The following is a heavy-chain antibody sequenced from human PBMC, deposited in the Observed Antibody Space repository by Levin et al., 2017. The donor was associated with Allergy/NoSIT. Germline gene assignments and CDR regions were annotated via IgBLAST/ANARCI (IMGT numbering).Heavy chain of an antibody. J-gene: IGHJ6*02. V-gene: IGHV3-21*01. D-gene: IGHD3-10*01. CDR3: ARESKYYYGSGRSDYYYYGMDV. CDR2: ISSSSSYI. CDR1: GFTFSSYS. Sequence: TPGGSLRLSCAASGFTFSSYSMNWVRQAPGKGLEWVSSISSSSSYIYYADSVKGRFTISRDNAKNSLYLQMNSLRAEDTAVYYCARESKYYYGSGRSDYYYYGMDVWGQGTTVTVSS.